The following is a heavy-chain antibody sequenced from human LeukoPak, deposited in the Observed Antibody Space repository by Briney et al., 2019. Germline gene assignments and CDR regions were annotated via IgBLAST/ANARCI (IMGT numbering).Heavy chain of an antibody. Sequence: GGSLRLSCAASGFTFSSYAMSWVRQAPGKGLEWVSAISGSGGSTYYADSVKGRFTISRDNSKNTLYLQMNSLRAEDTAVYYCAKAADKVDVWGSYGFDYWGQGTLVTVSS. D-gene: IGHD3-16*01. CDR1: GFTFSSYA. CDR3: AKAADKVDVWGSYGFDY. J-gene: IGHJ4*02. CDR2: ISGSGGST. V-gene: IGHV3-23*01.